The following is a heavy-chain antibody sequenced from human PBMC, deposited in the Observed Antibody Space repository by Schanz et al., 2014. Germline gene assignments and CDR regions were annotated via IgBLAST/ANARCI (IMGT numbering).Heavy chain of an antibody. Sequence: VQLLESGGGLVQPGGSLRLSCAASGFGFSSYSMNWVRQAPGKGLEWVGVISYDGSKKSYADSVKGRFTISRDNAKNSLFLQMNSLRPEDTAVYYCARGRVLESWGQGTLVTVSS. CDR2: ISYDGSKK. V-gene: IGHV3-33*08. D-gene: IGHD1-1*01. J-gene: IGHJ5*02. CDR3: ARGRVLES. CDR1: GFGFSSYS.